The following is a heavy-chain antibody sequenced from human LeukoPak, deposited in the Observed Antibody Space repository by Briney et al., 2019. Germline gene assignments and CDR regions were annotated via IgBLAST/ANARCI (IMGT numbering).Heavy chain of an antibody. V-gene: IGHV1-18*01. J-gene: IGHJ4*02. Sequence: ASVKVSCKASGYTFTSYGISWVRQAPGQGLEWMGWISAYDGNTNYAQKLQGRVTMTTDTSTSTAYMELSSLRSEDTAVYYCATPAGGYCSGGSCYDYWGQGTLVTVSS. CDR3: ATPAGGYCSGGSCYDY. D-gene: IGHD2-15*01. CDR1: GYTFTSYG. CDR2: ISAYDGNT.